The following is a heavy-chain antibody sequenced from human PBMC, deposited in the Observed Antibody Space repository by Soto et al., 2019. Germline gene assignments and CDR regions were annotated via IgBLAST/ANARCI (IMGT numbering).Heavy chain of an antibody. CDR2: ISSAYII. V-gene: IGHV3-48*01. D-gene: IGHD3-10*01. CDR1: GFTFSTYS. J-gene: IGHJ6*03. CDR3: ARVRGSGQPAYYMDV. Sequence: GGSLRLSCAASGFTFSTYSMNGVRQAPGKGLEWVSYISSAYIIYDADSVKGRFTVSRDNARNSLYLEMNNLRAEDTAVYYCARVRGSGQPAYYMDVWGTGTTVTRSS.